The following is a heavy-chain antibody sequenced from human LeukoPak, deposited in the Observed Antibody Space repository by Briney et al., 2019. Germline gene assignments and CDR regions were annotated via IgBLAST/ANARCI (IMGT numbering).Heavy chain of an antibody. CDR2: IKSNADGGTP. J-gene: IGHJ4*02. D-gene: IGHD2/OR15-2a*01. Sequence: GGSLSLSCAASGFTFSSYSMNWVRQAPGKGLEWVGRIKSNADGGTPDYAAPARGRFTISRDDSKNTLYLQMNSLKTEDTAVYYCTTFYHEYSPYWGRGTLVTVSS. CDR1: GFTFSSYS. CDR3: TTFYHEYSPY. V-gene: IGHV3-15*01.